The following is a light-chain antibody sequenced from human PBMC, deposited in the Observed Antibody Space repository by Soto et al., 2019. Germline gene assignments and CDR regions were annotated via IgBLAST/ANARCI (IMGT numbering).Light chain of an antibody. V-gene: IGLV1-44*01. CDR1: SSNIGSNT. Sequence: QSVLTQSPSASGTPGQRVNISSSGSSSNIGSNTVNWYQQLPRTAPKLLISSSDQRPSGVPDRFSGSKSGTSASLAISGLQSEDEADYYCASWDDSLNGWVFGGGTKLTVL. CDR2: SSD. CDR3: ASWDDSLNGWV. J-gene: IGLJ3*02.